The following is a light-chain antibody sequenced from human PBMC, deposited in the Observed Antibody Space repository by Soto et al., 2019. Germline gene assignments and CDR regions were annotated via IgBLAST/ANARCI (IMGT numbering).Light chain of an antibody. CDR2: EVS. CDR1: ISDVGGYNY. V-gene: IGLV2-14*01. CDR3: SSYTSSSTLGV. J-gene: IGLJ1*01. Sequence: QCSLTQPASVSGPRGQSITISCTGTISDVGGYNYVSWYQQHPGKAPKLMIYEVSNRPSGVSNRFSGSKSGNTASLTISGLQAEDEADYYCSSYTSSSTLGVFGTGTKVTVL.